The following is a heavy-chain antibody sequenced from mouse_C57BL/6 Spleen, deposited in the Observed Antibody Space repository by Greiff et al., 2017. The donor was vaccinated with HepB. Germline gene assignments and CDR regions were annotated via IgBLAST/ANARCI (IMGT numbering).Heavy chain of an antibody. CDR3: ARWDYDHYYAMDY. CDR2: IYPGDGDT. V-gene: IGHV1-80*01. J-gene: IGHJ4*01. Sequence: QVQLKESGAELVKPGASVKISCKASGYAFSSYWMNWVKQRPGKGLEWIGQIYPGDGDTNYNGKFKGKATLTADKSSSTAYMQLSSLTSEDSAVYFCARWDYDHYYAMDYWGQGTSVTVSS. CDR1: GYAFSSYW. D-gene: IGHD2-4*01.